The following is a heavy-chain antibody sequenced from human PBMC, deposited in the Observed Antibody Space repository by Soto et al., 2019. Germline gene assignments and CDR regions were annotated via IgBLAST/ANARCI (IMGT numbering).Heavy chain of an antibody. CDR3: ARSGFPGIAAY. V-gene: IGHV1-46*01. CDR2: INPSGGST. CDR1: GYTFTSYF. J-gene: IGHJ4*02. D-gene: IGHD6-13*01. Sequence: ASVKVSCKASGYTFTSYFMHWVRQAPGQGLEWMGIINPSGGSTSYAQKFQGRVTITADESTSTAYMELSSLRSEDTAVYCCARSGFPGIAAYWGQGTLVTVSS.